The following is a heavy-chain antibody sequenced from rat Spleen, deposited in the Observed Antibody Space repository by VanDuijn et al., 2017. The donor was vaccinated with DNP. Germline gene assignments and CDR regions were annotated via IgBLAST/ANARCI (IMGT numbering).Heavy chain of an antibody. CDR1: GFTFSDYN. V-gene: IGHV5-7*01. Sequence: EVQLVESGGGLVQPGRSLKLSCAASGFTFSDYNMAWVRQAPKKGLEWVATISYDGSTTYYRDSVKGRFTISRDNAKSTLYLQMDSLRSEDTATYYCTTAYYGFAYWGQGTLVTVSS. CDR3: TTAYYGFAY. D-gene: IGHD1-1*01. CDR2: ISYDGSTT. J-gene: IGHJ3*01.